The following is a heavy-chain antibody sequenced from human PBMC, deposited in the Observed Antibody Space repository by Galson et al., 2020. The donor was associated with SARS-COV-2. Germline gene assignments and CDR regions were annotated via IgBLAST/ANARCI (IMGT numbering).Heavy chain of an antibody. CDR2: ISMSGITI. V-gene: IGHV3-48*03. D-gene: IGHD7-27*01. J-gene: IGHJ5*01. Sequence: GGLLKISCAASGLTFSNTEMNWVRQAPGKGLEWLSYISMSGITIYYADSVKGRFTISRDNAENSLYLQMNSLRAEDTGIYYCATGDVWFESWGQGTLVTVSS. CDR3: ATGDVWFES. CDR1: GLTFSNTE.